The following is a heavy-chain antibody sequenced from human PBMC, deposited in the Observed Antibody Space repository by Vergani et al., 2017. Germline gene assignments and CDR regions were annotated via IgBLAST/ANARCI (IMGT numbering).Heavy chain of an antibody. CDR2: IYYSGST. CDR3: ARAGGSIAARVFDY. D-gene: IGHD6-6*01. CDR1: GGSLSGYY. J-gene: IGHJ4*02. V-gene: IGHV4-59*01. Sequence: QVQLQESGPGLVRPSETLSLTCTVSGGSLSGYYWSWIRQPPGKGLEWIGYIYYSGSTNYNPSLKSRVTISVDTSKNQFSLKLSSVTAADTAVYYCARAGGSIAARVFDYWGQGTLVTVSS.